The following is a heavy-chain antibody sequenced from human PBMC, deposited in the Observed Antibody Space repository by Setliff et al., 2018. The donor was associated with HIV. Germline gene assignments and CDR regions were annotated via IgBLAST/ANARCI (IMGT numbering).Heavy chain of an antibody. CDR3: ARASREYTGYDYWYFDY. J-gene: IGHJ4*02. V-gene: IGHV4-38-2*02. CDR1: GYSISSGYY. Sequence: SETLSLTCTVSGYSISSGYYWGWIRQPPGKGLEWIGSIYHSGSTYYNPSLKSRVTISVDRSKNQLSLNLKSVSAADTAVYYCARASREYTGYDYWYFDYWGQGTQVTVSS. D-gene: IGHD5-12*01. CDR2: IYHSGST.